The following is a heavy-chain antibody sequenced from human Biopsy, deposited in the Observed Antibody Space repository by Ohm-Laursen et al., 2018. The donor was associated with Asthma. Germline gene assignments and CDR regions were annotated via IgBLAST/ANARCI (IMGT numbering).Heavy chain of an antibody. CDR3: VKDTLIDSKNYYTFEV. Sequence: SLRLSCSAPGFAFSNYPMSWARQAPGKGLTWVGTIRPGQPDIDYEPPVRGRFFISRDDSKNTLYLDMTSLRAEDTAAYYCVKDTLIDSKNYYTFEVWGQGTMVTVSS. V-gene: IGHV3-23*01. J-gene: IGHJ3*01. CDR2: IRPGQPDI. D-gene: IGHD3-22*01. CDR1: GFAFSNYP.